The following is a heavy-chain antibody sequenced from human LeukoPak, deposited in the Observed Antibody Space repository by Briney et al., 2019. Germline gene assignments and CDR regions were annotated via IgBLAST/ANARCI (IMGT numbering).Heavy chain of an antibody. CDR2: INPNSGGM. CDR3: ARVRSIAVSGPFEY. J-gene: IGHJ4*02. Sequence: ASVKVSCKASGYTFNGYYLHWVRQAPGQGLEWMGWINPNSGGMNYAQKFQGRVTMTRDTSISTAYMELSSLRSDDTAVYYCARVRSIAVSGPFEYWGQGTLVTVSP. V-gene: IGHV1-2*02. D-gene: IGHD6-19*01. CDR1: GYTFNGYY.